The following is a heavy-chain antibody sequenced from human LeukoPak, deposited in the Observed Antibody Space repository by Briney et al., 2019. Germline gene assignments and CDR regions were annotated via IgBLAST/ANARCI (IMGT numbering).Heavy chain of an antibody. CDR2: INPNSGGT. CDR3: ARVRAYYYDSSGYPTNWFDP. D-gene: IGHD3-22*01. Sequence: ASVKVSCKASGYTFAGYYMHWVRQAPGQGLEWMGWINPNSGGTNYAQRFQGRVTMTRDTSISTAYMGLSRLRSDDTAVYYCARVRAYYYDSSGYPTNWFDPWGQGTLVTVSS. CDR1: GYTFAGYY. V-gene: IGHV1-2*02. J-gene: IGHJ5*02.